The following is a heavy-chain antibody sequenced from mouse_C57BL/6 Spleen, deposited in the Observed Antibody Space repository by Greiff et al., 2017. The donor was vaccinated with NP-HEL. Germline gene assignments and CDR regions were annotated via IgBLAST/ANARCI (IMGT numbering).Heavy chain of an antibody. V-gene: IGHV1-82*01. Sequence: QVQLQQSGPELVKPGASVKISCKASGYAFSSSWMNWVKQRPGKGLEWIGRIYPGDGDTNYNGKFKGKATLTADKSSSTAYMQLSSLTSEDSAVYFCAGDYGNGYFDFWGQGTTLTVSS. CDR2: IYPGDGDT. CDR1: GYAFSSSW. D-gene: IGHD2-1*01. CDR3: AGDYGNGYFDF. J-gene: IGHJ2*01.